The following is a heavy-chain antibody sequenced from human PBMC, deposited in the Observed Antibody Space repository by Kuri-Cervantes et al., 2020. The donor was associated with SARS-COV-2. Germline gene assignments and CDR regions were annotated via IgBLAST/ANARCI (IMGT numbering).Heavy chain of an antibody. V-gene: IGHV4-61*08. CDR1: GGSISSGGYS. CDR3: ARDAVGGYDL. J-gene: IGHJ1*01. Sequence: SETLSLTCAVSGGSISSGGYSWSWIRQSPGKGLEWIGYVFYSGSTKNNPSLRSRVTISIDTSKNQFFLRLTSVTPADTAVYFCARDAVGGYDLWGRGTLVTVSS. D-gene: IGHD2-15*01. CDR2: VFYSGST.